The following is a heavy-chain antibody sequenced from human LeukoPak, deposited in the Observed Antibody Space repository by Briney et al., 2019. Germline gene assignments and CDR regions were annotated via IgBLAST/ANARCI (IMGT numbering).Heavy chain of an antibody. V-gene: IGHV3-7*01. Sequence: GGSLRLSCAASGFTFSSYWMSWVRQAPGKGLGWVANIKQDGSEKYYVDSVKGRFTISRDNAKNSLYLQMNSLRAEDTAVYYCAREGGYGDYAAPFYDYWGQGTLVTVSS. CDR1: GFTFSSYW. D-gene: IGHD4-17*01. J-gene: IGHJ4*02. CDR3: AREGGYGDYAAPFYDY. CDR2: IKQDGSEK.